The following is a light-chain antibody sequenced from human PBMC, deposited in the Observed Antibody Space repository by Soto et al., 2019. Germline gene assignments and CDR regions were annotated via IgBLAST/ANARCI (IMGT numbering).Light chain of an antibody. J-gene: IGKJ2*01. V-gene: IGKV1-5*03. CDR3: QQYNSS. CDR2: KAS. CDR1: QTISSW. Sequence: DIQRTQSPSTLSRSVGDRVTITCRASQTISSWLAWYQQKPGKAPKLLIYKASSLESGVPSRFSGSGSGTEFTLTISSLQPDDSATYYCQQYNSSFGQGTKVDI.